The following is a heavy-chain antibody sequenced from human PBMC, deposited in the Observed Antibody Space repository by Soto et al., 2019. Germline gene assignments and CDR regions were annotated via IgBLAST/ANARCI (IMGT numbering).Heavy chain of an antibody. J-gene: IGHJ4*02. Sequence: QVQLVQSGAEVKKPGSSVRVSCKASGGTFSRYAISWVRQAPGQGLEWMGGIIPLLGTANYAQRFQGRVRITADESTTTAYMELRGLRSENAAVYYCARGVHLDSGGYYYFYWGQGTLVTVSS. CDR3: ARGVHLDSGGYYYFY. D-gene: IGHD3-22*01. V-gene: IGHV1-69*01. CDR2: IIPLLGTA. CDR1: GGTFSRYA.